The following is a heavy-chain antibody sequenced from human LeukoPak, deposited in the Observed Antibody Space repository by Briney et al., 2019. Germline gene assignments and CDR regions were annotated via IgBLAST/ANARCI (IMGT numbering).Heavy chain of an antibody. CDR2: INQDGSVK. D-gene: IGHD3-16*01. Sequence: GGSLRLSCAASGFTFSSYAIHWVRQAPGKGLEWVASINQDGSVKHYMDSVKGRFTISRDNSNNSLFLQMNSLRAEDTAVYYCAKLLGDVTTFDYWGQGTLVTVSS. CDR1: GFTFSSYA. V-gene: IGHV3-7*01. J-gene: IGHJ4*02. CDR3: AKLLGDVTTFDY.